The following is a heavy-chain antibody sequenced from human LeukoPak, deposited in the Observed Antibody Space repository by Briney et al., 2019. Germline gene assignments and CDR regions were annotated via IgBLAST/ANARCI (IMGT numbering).Heavy chain of an antibody. J-gene: IGHJ6*04. V-gene: IGHV1-69*01. CDR1: GGTFSSYA. Sequence: GSSVKVSCKASGGTFSSYAISWVRQAPGQGLEWMGGIIPIFGTANYAQKFQGRVTITADESTSTAYMELSSLSSEDTAVYYCARSDLGYCSSTSCYASEGYYYYGMDVWGKGTTVTVSS. CDR2: IIPIFGTA. CDR3: ARSDLGYCSSTSCYASEGYYYYGMDV. D-gene: IGHD2-2*01.